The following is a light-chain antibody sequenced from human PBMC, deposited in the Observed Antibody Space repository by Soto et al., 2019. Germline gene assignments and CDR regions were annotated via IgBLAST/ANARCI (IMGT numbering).Light chain of an antibody. Sequence: QSVLTQPPSVSGAPGQRVTISCTGSSSNLGAGFDVHWYQHLPGTAPKPLIYDNTNRPSGVPDRFSGSKSGTSASLAITGLQAEDEADYYCQSYDSSLGGWLFGGGTKLTVL. CDR1: SSNLGAGFD. J-gene: IGLJ3*02. CDR2: DNT. CDR3: QSYDSSLGGWL. V-gene: IGLV1-40*01.